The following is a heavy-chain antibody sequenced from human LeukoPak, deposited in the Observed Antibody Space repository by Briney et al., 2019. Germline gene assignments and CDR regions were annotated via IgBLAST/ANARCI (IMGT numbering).Heavy chain of an antibody. J-gene: IGHJ4*02. CDR2: IFWDDDD. CDR3: AHRRSYGDYDY. D-gene: IGHD4-17*01. CDR1: GFSFSTLEVA. Sequence: SGPTLVKPTQTLTLTCTSSGFSFSTLEVAVGWIRHPPGKALEWLALIFWDDDDRYSPSLKNRLTITKDTSKNQVVLTMTSMDPLDTATYYCAHRRSYGDYDYWGQGTLVTVSS. V-gene: IGHV2-5*02.